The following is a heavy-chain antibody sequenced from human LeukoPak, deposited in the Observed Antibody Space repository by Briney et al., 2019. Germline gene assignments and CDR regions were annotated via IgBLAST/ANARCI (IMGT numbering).Heavy chain of an antibody. D-gene: IGHD3-22*01. CDR2: IFYSGGT. CDR1: GDSISSYY. Sequence: SETLSLTCTVSGDSISSYYWNWTRKPPGKGLEWIGYIFYSGGTNYNPSLKSRVTISVDTSKNQFSLKLSSVTAADTAVYYCARDWHYRDSSGYHWYFDLWGRGTLVTVSS. CDR3: ARDWHYRDSSGYHWYFDL. V-gene: IGHV4-59*01. J-gene: IGHJ2*01.